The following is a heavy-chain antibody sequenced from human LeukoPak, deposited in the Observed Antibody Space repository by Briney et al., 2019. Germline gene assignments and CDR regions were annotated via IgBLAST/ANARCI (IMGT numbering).Heavy chain of an antibody. J-gene: IGHJ3*01. Sequence: GGSLRLSCAASRFTFSSHWMSWVRQAPGKGLEWVANIKQDGSEKYYVDSVKGRFTISRDNAKNSLYLQLNSLRAEDTAVYYCARNYLDNPNWGDAFDVWGQGTMVTVSS. V-gene: IGHV3-7*01. CDR3: ARNYLDNPNWGDAFDV. CDR1: RFTFSSHW. CDR2: IKQDGSEK. D-gene: IGHD7-27*01.